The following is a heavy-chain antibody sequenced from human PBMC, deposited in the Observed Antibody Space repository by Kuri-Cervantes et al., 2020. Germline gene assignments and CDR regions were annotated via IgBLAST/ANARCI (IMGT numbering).Heavy chain of an antibody. CDR1: GGTFITKA. V-gene: IGHV1-69*05. CDR3: ARAVETVVVDSGGWYFLDS. J-gene: IGHJ5*01. CDR2: IIPMFQTA. D-gene: IGHD6-19*01. Sequence: SVKVSCKASGGTFITKAISWVRQAPGQGLEWLGGIIPMFQTADYAQKFKGRVSISTDKATGTAFMEIHSLTSEDTAVYYCARAVETVVVDSGGWYFLDSWGQGTQVTVSS.